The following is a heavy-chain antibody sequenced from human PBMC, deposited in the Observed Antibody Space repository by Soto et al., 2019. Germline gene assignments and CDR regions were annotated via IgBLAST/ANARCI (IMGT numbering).Heavy chain of an antibody. D-gene: IGHD2-15*01. CDR3: TRDLNEVVAAQQVYYYYMDV. J-gene: IGHJ6*03. CDR1: GFTFGDYA. CDR2: IRSKAYGGTT. V-gene: IGHV3-49*03. Sequence: GGSLRLSCTASGFTFGDYAMSWFRQAPGKGLEWVGFIRSKAYGGTTEYAASVKGRFTISRDDSKSIAYLQMNSLKTEDTAVYYCTRDLNEVVAAQQVYYYYMDVWGKGTTVTVSS.